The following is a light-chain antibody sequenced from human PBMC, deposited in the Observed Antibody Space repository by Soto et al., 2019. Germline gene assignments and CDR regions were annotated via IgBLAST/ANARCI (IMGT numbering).Light chain of an antibody. Sequence: IVLTHSPGTLSLSPWERATLSCRASRSVSGNLAWYQHIPGQGPRLLIYEASTRATGIPARFSGSGSGTEFTLTIRSLQSEDFAHYYCQHYNNWPPPIIFGQGTRREI. V-gene: IGKV3D-15*01. CDR1: RSVSGN. CDR2: EAS. CDR3: QHYNNWPPPII. J-gene: IGKJ5*01.